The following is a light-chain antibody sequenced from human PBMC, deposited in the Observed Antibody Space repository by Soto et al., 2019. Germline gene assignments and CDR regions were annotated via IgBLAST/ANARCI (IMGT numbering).Light chain of an antibody. Sequence: EIVLTQSPGTLSLSPGERATLSCRASQIVGGDTLAWFQQRPGQAPRLVIYGASSRATGIPDRFSGGGSGTDFTLTISRLEPEDFAVYYCQQFSSYPLTFGGGTKVDIK. J-gene: IGKJ4*01. V-gene: IGKV3-20*01. CDR2: GAS. CDR3: QQFSSYPLT. CDR1: QIVGGDT.